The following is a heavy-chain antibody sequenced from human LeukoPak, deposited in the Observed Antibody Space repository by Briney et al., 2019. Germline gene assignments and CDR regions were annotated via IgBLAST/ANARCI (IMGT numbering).Heavy chain of an antibody. V-gene: IGHV3-30*02. Sequence: PGGSLRLSCVASGFTLSSYAMHWVRQAPGKGLEWVAFIRYDGSLKNYADSVKGRSTISRDNSKNTLYLQMNSLRGDDTAVYYCANPPLYDSSGPEDYWGQGTLVTVSS. CDR1: GFTLSSYA. D-gene: IGHD3-22*01. CDR2: IRYDGSLK. J-gene: IGHJ4*02. CDR3: ANPPLYDSSGPEDY.